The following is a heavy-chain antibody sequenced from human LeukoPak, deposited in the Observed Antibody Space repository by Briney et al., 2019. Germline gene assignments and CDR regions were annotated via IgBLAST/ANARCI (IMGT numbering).Heavy chain of an antibody. Sequence: SETLSLTCTVSGGSISSYYWSWIRQPPGKGLEWIGNIYYSGSANHNPSLKSRVTISRDTSKNQFSLKLSSVTAADTAVYYCAWQAVAGPIDYWGQGTLVTVSS. CDR1: GGSISSYY. CDR3: AWQAVAGPIDY. V-gene: IGHV4-59*08. J-gene: IGHJ4*02. CDR2: IYYSGSA. D-gene: IGHD6-19*01.